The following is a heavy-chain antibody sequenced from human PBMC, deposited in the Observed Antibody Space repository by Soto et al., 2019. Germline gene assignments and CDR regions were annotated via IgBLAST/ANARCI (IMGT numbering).Heavy chain of an antibody. J-gene: IGHJ4*02. CDR2: ISVSGGST. CDR3: ANDRGPEAYGDSFDY. CDR1: GFTFSSYA. V-gene: IGHV3-23*01. Sequence: GGSLRLSCAASGFTFSSYAMSWVRQAPGKGLEWVSAISVSGGSTYYADSVKGRFTISRDNSKNTLYLQMNSLRAEDTAVYSFANDRGPEAYGDSFDYWGQGTMVTVSS. D-gene: IGHD4-17*01.